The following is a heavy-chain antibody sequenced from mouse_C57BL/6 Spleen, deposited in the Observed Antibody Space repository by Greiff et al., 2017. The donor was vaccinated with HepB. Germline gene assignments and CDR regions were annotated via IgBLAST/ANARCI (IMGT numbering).Heavy chain of an antibody. Sequence: DVKLQESGPELVKPGASVKMSCKASGYTFTDYDMHWVKQRHGKSLEWIGYINPNNGGTSYNQKFKGKATLTVNKSSSTAYMELRSLTSEDSAVYYCASEQFACRGQGTLVTVSA. V-gene: IGHV1-22*01. CDR1: GYTFTDYD. CDR3: ASEQFAC. CDR2: INPNNGGT. J-gene: IGHJ3*01.